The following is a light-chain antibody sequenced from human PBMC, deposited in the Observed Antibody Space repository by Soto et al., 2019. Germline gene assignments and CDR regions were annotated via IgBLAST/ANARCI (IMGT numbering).Light chain of an antibody. CDR1: SSNLGAAYD. Sequence: QSVLTQPPSVSGAPGQRVTISCTGNSSNLGAAYDVHWYQQLPGAAPKLVIFGNRNRPSGVPERFSGSKSGTSASLAINGLQAEDEADYYCQAYDYSLTASVFGGGTKLTVL. CDR3: QAYDYSLTASV. J-gene: IGLJ3*02. CDR2: GNR. V-gene: IGLV1-40*01.